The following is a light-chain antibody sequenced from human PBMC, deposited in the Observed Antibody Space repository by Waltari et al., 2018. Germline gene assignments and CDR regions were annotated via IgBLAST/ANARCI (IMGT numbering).Light chain of an antibody. CDR2: TNN. CDR3: AAWDDSLSAMV. CDR1: SSNIGSNY. V-gene: IGLV1-47*02. J-gene: IGLJ2*01. Sequence: QSVLTQPPSASGTPGQRVTISCSGSSSNIGSNYVYWYQQLPGTAPKLLIYTNNHRPSGVPDRFSDSKSGTSASLVISGLRSEDEADYYCAAWDDSLSAMVFGGGTKLTVL.